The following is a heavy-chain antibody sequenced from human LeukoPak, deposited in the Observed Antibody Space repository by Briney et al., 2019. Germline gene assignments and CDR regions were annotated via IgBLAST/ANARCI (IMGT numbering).Heavy chain of an antibody. CDR1: GFTFSSYA. V-gene: IGHV3-23*01. CDR2: ISGSGGST. CDR3: ARRRITIFGVVTPFDP. D-gene: IGHD3-3*01. J-gene: IGHJ5*02. Sequence: GGSLRLSCAASGFTFSSYAMSWVRQAPGKGLEWVPAISGSGGSTYYADSVKGRFTISRDNSKNTLYLQMNSLRAEDTAVYYCARRRITIFGVVTPFDPWGQGTLVTVSS.